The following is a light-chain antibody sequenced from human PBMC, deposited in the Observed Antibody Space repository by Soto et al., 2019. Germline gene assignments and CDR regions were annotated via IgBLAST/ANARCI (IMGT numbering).Light chain of an antibody. CDR1: SSDVGRYNY. Sequence: QSALTQPASVSGSPGQSITISCTGTSSDVGRYNYVSWYQQHPGKAPKLMIYDVSNRPSGVSNRFSGSKSGNTASLTISGLQAEDEADYYCSSYTDMSSSVLFGGGTKLTVL. CDR3: SSYTDMSSSVL. J-gene: IGLJ2*01. V-gene: IGLV2-14*01. CDR2: DVS.